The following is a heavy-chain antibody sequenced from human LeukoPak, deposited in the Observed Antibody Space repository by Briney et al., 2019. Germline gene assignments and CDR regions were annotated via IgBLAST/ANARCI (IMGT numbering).Heavy chain of an antibody. V-gene: IGHV3-30*03. CDR2: ISYDGSNK. CDR3: ATSHLKYYFDY. Sequence: GESLRLSCAASGFTFSSYGMHWVRQAPGKGLEWVAVISYDGSNKYYADSVKGRFTISRDNSKNTLYLQMNSLRAEDTAVYYCATSHLKYYFDYWGQGTLVTVSS. CDR1: GFTFSSYG. J-gene: IGHJ4*02.